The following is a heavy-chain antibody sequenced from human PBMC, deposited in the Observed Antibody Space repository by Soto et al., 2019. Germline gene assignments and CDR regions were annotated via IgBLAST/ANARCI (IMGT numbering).Heavy chain of an antibody. J-gene: IGHJ6*02. Sequence: GESLKISCKGSGYSFTSYWISWVRQMPGKGLEWMGRIDPSDSYTNYSPSFQGHVTISADKSISTAYLQWSSLKASDTAMYYCARLNTAMVNYYYYYGMDVWGQGTTVTVSS. CDR2: IDPSDSYT. V-gene: IGHV5-10-1*01. CDR3: ARLNTAMVNYYYYYGMDV. D-gene: IGHD5-18*01. CDR1: GYSFTSYW.